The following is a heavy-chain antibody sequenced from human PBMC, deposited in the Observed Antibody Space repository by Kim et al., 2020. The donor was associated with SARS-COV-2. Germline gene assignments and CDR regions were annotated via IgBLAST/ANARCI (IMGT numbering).Heavy chain of an antibody. CDR2: NYYSGNT. V-gene: IGHV4-61*01. CDR1: GGSISSYSYY. Sequence: SETLSLTCTVSGGSISSYSYYWSWIRQAPGKGLEWIGYNYYSGNTNYNPSLKSPITISVDTSKNQFSLKLSSVTAADTALYYCARNEMGVLTIFGVVNWNCGFDIWGQGTMVTVSS. CDR3: ARNEMGVLTIFGVVNWNCGFDI. D-gene: IGHD3-3*01. J-gene: IGHJ3*02.